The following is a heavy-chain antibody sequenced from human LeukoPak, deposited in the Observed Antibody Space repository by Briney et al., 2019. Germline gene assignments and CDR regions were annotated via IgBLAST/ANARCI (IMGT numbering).Heavy chain of an antibody. V-gene: IGHV3-7*01. CDR1: GFTFSSYW. J-gene: IGHJ6*02. CDR2: IKEDGSEK. Sequence: PGGSLRLSCAASGFTFSSYWMSWVRQAPGKGLEWVANIKEDGSEKYYVDSVKGRFSISRGNAKISLYLQMNSLRAEDTAVYYCARERPSQYYYYGMDVWGQGTTVTVSS. CDR3: ARERPSQYYYYGMDV.